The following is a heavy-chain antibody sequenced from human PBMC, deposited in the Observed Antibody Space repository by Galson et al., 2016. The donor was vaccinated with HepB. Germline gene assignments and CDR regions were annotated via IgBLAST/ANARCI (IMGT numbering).Heavy chain of an antibody. V-gene: IGHV1-8*01. J-gene: IGHJ6*02. CDR2: MNPNSGNT. D-gene: IGHD1-7*01. CDR1: GYIFASYD. CDR3: ARGDWNYGGCMDV. Sequence: SVKVSCKASGYIFASYDISWVRQATGQGLEWMGWMNPNSGNTGYAQKFQGRVPMTRDTSISTVYMELSSLRSEDTAVYYCARGDWNYGGCMDVWGQGTTVTVSS.